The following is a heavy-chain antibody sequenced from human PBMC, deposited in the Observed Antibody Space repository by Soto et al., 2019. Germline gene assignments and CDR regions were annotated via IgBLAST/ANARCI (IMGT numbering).Heavy chain of an antibody. V-gene: IGHV4-4*08. CDR2: LYNTGST. CDR3: ARPTTDSSGWAYYFDY. J-gene: IGHJ4*02. D-gene: IGHD6-19*01. Sequence: SETLSLSCTVSGASISRYYWSWIRQSPGKGLEWIGYLYNTGSTIYNPSLKSRVTISVDTSKNQFSLKLSSVTAADTAVYYCARPTTDSSGWAYYFDYWGQGTLVTVSS. CDR1: GASISRYY.